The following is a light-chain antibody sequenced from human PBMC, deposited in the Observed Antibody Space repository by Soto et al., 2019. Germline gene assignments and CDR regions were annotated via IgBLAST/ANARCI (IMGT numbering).Light chain of an antibody. V-gene: IGKV4-1*01. CDR2: WAS. CDR1: QSVLYSSNNKNY. J-gene: IGKJ4*01. Sequence: DIVMTQSPDSLAVSLGERATINCKSSQSVLYSSNNKNYLAWYQQKPGQPPKLLIYWASTRESGVPERFSGSGSGTDFTLTISILQAEDVAVYYCQQYYGTPLTFGGGTKVEIK. CDR3: QQYYGTPLT.